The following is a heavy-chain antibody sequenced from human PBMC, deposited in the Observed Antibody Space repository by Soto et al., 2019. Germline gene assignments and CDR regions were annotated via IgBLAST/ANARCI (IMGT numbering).Heavy chain of an antibody. CDR2: MNPNSGNT. Sequence: ASVKVSCKASGYTFTSYDINWVRQATGQGLEWMGWMNPNSGNTGYAQKFQGRVTMTRNTSISTAYMELSSLRSEDTAVYYCARISRYCSSTSCPSGWFDPWGLGTLVTVSS. V-gene: IGHV1-8*01. CDR1: GYTFTSYD. D-gene: IGHD2-2*01. J-gene: IGHJ5*02. CDR3: ARISRYCSSTSCPSGWFDP.